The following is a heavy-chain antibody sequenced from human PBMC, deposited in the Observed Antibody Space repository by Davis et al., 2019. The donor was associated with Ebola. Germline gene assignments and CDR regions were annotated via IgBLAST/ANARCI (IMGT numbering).Heavy chain of an antibody. V-gene: IGHV1-46*01. CDR2: INPSGGST. CDR3: ARWRAILGLYYFDY. D-gene: IGHD2/OR15-2a*01. CDR1: GYTFTSYY. J-gene: IGHJ4*02. Sequence: ASVKVSCKASGYTFTSYYMHWVRQAPGQGLEWMGIINPSGGSTSYAQKFQGRVTITRDTSASTAYMELSSLRSEDTAVYYCARWRAILGLYYFDYWGQGTLVTVSS.